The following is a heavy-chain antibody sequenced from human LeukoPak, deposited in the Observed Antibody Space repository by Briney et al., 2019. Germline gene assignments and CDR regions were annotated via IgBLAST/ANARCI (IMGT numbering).Heavy chain of an antibody. CDR1: GGSISSYY. J-gene: IGHJ4*02. D-gene: IGHD6-13*01. CDR3: AREGHSSSWYDY. CDR2: IYYSGTT. Sequence: SETLSLTCTVSGGSISSYYWNWIRQPPGKGLEWIGYIYYSGTTNYNPSLKSRVTISVDTSKNQFSLKLSSVTAADTAVYYCAREGHSSSWYDYWGQGTLVTVSS. V-gene: IGHV4-59*01.